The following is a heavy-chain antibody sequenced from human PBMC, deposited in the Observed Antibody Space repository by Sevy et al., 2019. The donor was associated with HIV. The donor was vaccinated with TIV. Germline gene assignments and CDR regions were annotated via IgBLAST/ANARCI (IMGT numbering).Heavy chain of an antibody. Sequence: GGSLRLSCAASGFTFSSYGMHWVRQAPGKGLEWVAVISYDGSNKYYADSVKGRFTISRDNSKNTLYLQMNSLRAEDTAVYYCAKDVGSRYSSGWYYGMDVWGQRTTVTVSS. V-gene: IGHV3-30*18. CDR3: AKDVGSRYSSGWYYGMDV. CDR2: ISYDGSNK. J-gene: IGHJ6*02. D-gene: IGHD6-19*01. CDR1: GFTFSSYG.